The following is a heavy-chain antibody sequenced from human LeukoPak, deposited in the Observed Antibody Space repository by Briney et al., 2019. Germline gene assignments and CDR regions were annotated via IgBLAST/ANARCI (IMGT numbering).Heavy chain of an antibody. CDR2: INPNSGGT. D-gene: IGHD5-18*01. V-gene: IGHV1-2*02. Sequence: ASVQVSCKASRYTFTRYYMHWLRQPAPKGREGMGWINPNSGGTNYAQKFQGGVTMTRDTSISTAYMELSRLRSDDAAVYYCARDPDMSGYGLVSWFDHWGQGTLVTVSS. J-gene: IGHJ5*02. CDR1: RYTFTRYY. CDR3: ARDPDMSGYGLVSWFDH.